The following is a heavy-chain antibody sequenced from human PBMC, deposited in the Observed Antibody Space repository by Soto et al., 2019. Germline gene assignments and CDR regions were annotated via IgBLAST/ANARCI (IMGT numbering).Heavy chain of an antibody. CDR2: IYYSGST. CDR1: GGSVSSGSYY. D-gene: IGHD2-2*01. J-gene: IGHJ5*02. V-gene: IGHV4-61*01. Sequence: PSETLSLTCTVSGGSVSSGSYYWSWIRQPPGKGLEWIGYIYYSGSTNYNPSLKSRVTISVDTSKNQFSLKLSSVTAADTAVYYCARQYCISTSCYAGMRENWLDPWGQGTLVTVSS. CDR3: ARQYCISTSCYAGMRENWLDP.